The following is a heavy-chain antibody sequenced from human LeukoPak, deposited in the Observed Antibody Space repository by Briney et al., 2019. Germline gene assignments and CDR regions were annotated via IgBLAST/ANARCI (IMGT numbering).Heavy chain of an antibody. D-gene: IGHD2-2*01. CDR2: ISSDGGVT. Sequence: GGSLRLSCAASGYTFSSHAMHWVRQAPGKGLEYVSAISSDGGVTYYANSVKGRFTISRDNSKNTVHLQMGSLRGEDMAVYYCARDPHCGSTSCLSYFDYWGQGTLVTVSS. CDR1: GYTFSSHA. V-gene: IGHV3-64*01. CDR3: ARDPHCGSTSCLSYFDY. J-gene: IGHJ4*02.